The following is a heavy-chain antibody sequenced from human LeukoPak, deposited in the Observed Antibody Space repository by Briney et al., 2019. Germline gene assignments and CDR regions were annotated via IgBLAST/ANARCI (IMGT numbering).Heavy chain of an antibody. V-gene: IGHV4-59*01. D-gene: IGHD4-17*01. CDR2: IYYSGST. J-gene: IGHJ5*02. CDR1: GGSIRGYY. CDR3: ARGGDYCNSFDP. Sequence: SENLSLTCSVSGGSIRGYYWNWIRQPPGKGLEWIGYIYYSGSTNYNPSLKSRATISVDKSKRQFSLNLTSVTAADTAVYYCARGGDYCNSFDPWGQGTLVSVSS.